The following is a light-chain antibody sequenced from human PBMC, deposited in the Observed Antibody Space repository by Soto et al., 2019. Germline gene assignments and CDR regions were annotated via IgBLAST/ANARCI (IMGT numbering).Light chain of an antibody. CDR3: RSYTSSITLEV. CDR2: DVS. CDR1: SSDVGGYNY. V-gene: IGLV2-14*01. Sequence: QSALTQPASVSGTPGQSITISCTGTSSDVGGYNYVSWYQQQPGKAPKLMIYDVSNRPSGVSNRFSGSKSGNTASLTISGLQAEDEADYYCRSYTSSITLEVFGAGTKLTVL. J-gene: IGLJ1*01.